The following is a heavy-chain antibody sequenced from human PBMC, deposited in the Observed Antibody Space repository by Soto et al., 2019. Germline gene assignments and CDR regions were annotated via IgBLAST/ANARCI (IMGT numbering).Heavy chain of an antibody. D-gene: IGHD2-2*01. V-gene: IGHV1-46*03. CDR3: ARDWGGYCSSTSCHPTFWFDP. CDR1: GYTFTSYY. CDR2: INPSGGST. Sequence: ASVKVSCKASGYTFTSYYMHWVRQAPGQGLEWMGIINPSGGSTSYAQKFQGRVTMTRDTSTSTVYMELSSLRSEDTAVYYCARDWGGYCSSTSCHPTFWFDPWGQGTLVTSP. J-gene: IGHJ5*02.